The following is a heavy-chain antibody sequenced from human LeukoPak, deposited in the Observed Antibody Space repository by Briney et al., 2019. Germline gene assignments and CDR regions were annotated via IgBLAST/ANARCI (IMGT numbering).Heavy chain of an antibody. D-gene: IGHD3-3*01. CDR3: ARGLLEWFGWFHP. CDR1: GYTFTGYY. V-gene: IGHV1-2*02. J-gene: IGHJ5*02. Sequence: GSVTVSCMASGYTFTGYYMHWVRQAPGQGREWMGWINPNSGGTNYAQKFQGRVTMTRDTSISTAYMELSRLRSDDTAVYYCARGLLEWFGWFHPWGQGPLVPVSS. CDR2: INPNSGGT.